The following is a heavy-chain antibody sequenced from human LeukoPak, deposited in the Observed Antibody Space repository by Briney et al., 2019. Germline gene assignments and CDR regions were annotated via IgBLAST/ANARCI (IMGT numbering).Heavy chain of an antibody. CDR1: GGPISSDY. D-gene: IGHD6-6*01. V-gene: IGHV4-4*07. J-gene: IGHJ4*02. CDR2: IYTSGST. CDR3: ARSRYSSSSGLDFDY. Sequence: SETLTLTCTVSGGPISSDYWSWIRQPAGKGLEWIGHIYTSGSTNYNPSLKSRVTISVDKSKNQFSLKLSFVTAADTAVYYCARSRYSSSSGLDFDYWGQGTLVTVSS.